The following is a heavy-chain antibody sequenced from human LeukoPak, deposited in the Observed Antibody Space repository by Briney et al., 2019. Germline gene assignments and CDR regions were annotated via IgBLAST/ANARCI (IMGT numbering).Heavy chain of an antibody. CDR3: ARTSYCDSSNYPPMEY. V-gene: IGHV3-23*01. D-gene: IGHD3-22*01. CDR2: ISGGGGNT. Sequence: PGGSLRLSCAASGFTFSSYAMSWVRQAPGEGLEWVSAISGGGGNTYYADSVKGRFTISRDNSKNTLYLQMSSLRAEDTAVYYCARTSYCDSSNYPPMEYRGQGTLVAVSP. J-gene: IGHJ4*02. CDR1: GFTFSSYA.